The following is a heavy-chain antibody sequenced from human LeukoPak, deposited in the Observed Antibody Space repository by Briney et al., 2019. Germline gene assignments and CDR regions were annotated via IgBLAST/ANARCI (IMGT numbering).Heavy chain of an antibody. D-gene: IGHD1-1*01. CDR2: VFYSGGT. CDR1: GVSISPYY. Sequence: SETLSLTCTVSGVSISPYYWSWIRQPPGKGLEWIGYVFYSGGTNYNPSLKSRVTISVDTSKSQFSLKLSSVTAADTAVYYCARSWNWNAPFDFWGQGTLVTVSS. J-gene: IGHJ4*02. V-gene: IGHV4-59*01. CDR3: ARSWNWNAPFDF.